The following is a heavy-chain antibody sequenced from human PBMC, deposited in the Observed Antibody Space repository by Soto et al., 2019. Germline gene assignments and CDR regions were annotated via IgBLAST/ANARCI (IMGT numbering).Heavy chain of an antibody. D-gene: IGHD2-2*01. V-gene: IGHV1-18*01. J-gene: IGHJ3*02. Sequence: ASVKLSSKASGYSFTSYCSSWVRQAPGQRLEWMGWISAYNGNTNYAQKLQGRVTMTTDTSTSKAYMELRSLRSDDTAVYYCARDNPKIYCSSTSCYEDVFDIWGQGTMVTVSS. CDR2: ISAYNGNT. CDR3: ARDNPKIYCSSTSCYEDVFDI. CDR1: GYSFTSYC.